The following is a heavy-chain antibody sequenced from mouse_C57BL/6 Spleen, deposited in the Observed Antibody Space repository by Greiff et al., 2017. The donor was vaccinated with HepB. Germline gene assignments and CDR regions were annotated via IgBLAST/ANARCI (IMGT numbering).Heavy chain of an antibody. CDR3: ARCDYLYYYAMDY. D-gene: IGHD2-4*01. J-gene: IGHJ4*01. V-gene: IGHV1-7*01. CDR1: GYTFTSYW. Sequence: VQLVESGAELAKPGASVKLSCKASGYTFTSYWMHWVKQRPGQGLEWIGYINPSSGYTKYNQKFKDKATLTADKSSSTAYMQLSSLTYEDSAVYYCARCDYLYYYAMDYWGQGTSVTVSS. CDR2: INPSSGYT.